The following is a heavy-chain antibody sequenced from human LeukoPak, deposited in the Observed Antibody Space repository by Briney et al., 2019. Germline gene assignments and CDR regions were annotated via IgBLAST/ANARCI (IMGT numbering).Heavy chain of an antibody. Sequence: SETLSLTCTVSGGSISSSSYYWGWIRQPPGKGLEWIGSTYYSGSTYYNPSLKSRVTISVDTSKNQFSLKLSSVTAADTAVYYCAREIRTIFGVVDAFDIWGQGTMVTVSS. CDR2: TYYSGST. CDR1: GGSISSSSYY. D-gene: IGHD3-3*01. J-gene: IGHJ3*02. V-gene: IGHV4-39*07. CDR3: AREIRTIFGVVDAFDI.